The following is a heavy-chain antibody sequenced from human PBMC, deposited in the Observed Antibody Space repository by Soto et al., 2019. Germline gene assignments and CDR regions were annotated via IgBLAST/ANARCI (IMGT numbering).Heavy chain of an antibody. J-gene: IGHJ6*02. CDR2: IWYDGSND. V-gene: IGHV3-33*01. CDR3: ARDRWEFQLFYYGLDV. Sequence: GGSLRLSCAASGFTFSNYGMHWVRQAPGKGLEWVAIIWYDGSNDYYVDSVKGRFTISRDNSKNTLSLQMNSLRAEDTAVYYCARDRWEFQLFYYGLDVWGQGTTVTVSS. CDR1: GFTFSNYG. D-gene: IGHD1-26*01.